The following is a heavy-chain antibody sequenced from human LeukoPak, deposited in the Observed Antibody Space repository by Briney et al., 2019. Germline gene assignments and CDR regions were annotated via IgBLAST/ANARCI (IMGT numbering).Heavy chain of an antibody. CDR1: GFTFSSYW. J-gene: IGHJ6*04. Sequence: GGSLRPSCAASGFTFSSYWMSWVRQAPGKGLEWVSYISSSGSTIYYADSVKGRFTISRDNAKNSLYLQMNSLRAEDTAVYYCAELGITMIGGVWGKGTTVTISS. V-gene: IGHV3-48*04. CDR3: AELGITMIGGV. CDR2: ISSSGSTI. D-gene: IGHD3-10*02.